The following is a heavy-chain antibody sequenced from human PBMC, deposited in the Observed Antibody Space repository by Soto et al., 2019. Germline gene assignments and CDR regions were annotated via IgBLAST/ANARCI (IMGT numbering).Heavy chain of an antibody. CDR2: VSGSGGDT. Sequence: LRLSCVASGYTFSTYAIIWVRQAPGKGLESISSVSGSGGDTYYADSVKGRFTISRDNSKNTVYLQMNSLRAEDTAVYYCAKESSAAVNYWYGMDVWGQGTSVTVSS. V-gene: IGHV3-23*01. CDR1: GYTFSTYA. J-gene: IGHJ6*02. CDR3: AKESSAAVNYWYGMDV. D-gene: IGHD6-13*01.